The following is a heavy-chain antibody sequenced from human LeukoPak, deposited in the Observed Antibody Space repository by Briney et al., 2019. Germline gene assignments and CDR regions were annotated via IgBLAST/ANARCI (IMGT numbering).Heavy chain of an antibody. CDR1: GYTFSNFG. J-gene: IGHJ4*02. CDR3: ARDGTSTDDY. Sequence: VASVTVSCTASGYTFSNFGNSWVRQAPGQGLEWMGWISGNNDNPNYGQKFQGRLTVTTDSSTSTAYMELRNLRSDDTAVYYCARDGTSTDDYWGQGTLVTVSS. V-gene: IGHV1-18*01. CDR2: ISGNNDNP. D-gene: IGHD2-2*01.